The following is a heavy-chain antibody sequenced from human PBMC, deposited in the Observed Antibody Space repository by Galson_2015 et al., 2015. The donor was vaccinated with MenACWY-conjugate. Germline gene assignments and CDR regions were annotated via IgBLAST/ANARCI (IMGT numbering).Heavy chain of an antibody. CDR1: GFTFSTYS. V-gene: IGHV3-48*02. CDR3: AAGNYGDFDY. D-gene: IGHD4-17*01. CDR2: ISSGSSTI. J-gene: IGHJ4*02. Sequence: SLRLSCAASGFTFSTYSMNWVRQAPGKGLEWVSYISSGSSTIYYADSVKGRFTISRDNAKNSLYLQMNSLGDEDTAVYYCAAGNYGDFDYWGQGTLVTVSS.